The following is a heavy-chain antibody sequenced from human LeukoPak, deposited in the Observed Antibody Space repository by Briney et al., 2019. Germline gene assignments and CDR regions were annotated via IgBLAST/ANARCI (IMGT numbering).Heavy chain of an antibody. J-gene: IGHJ2*01. CDR3: AGGQGWHFDL. CDR2: IRQDGSDE. D-gene: IGHD2-15*01. V-gene: IGHV3-7*01. Sequence: GGSLRLSCAASGISLSSLWMSWYRQAPGKGLEWVADIRQDGSDEHYVASVKGRFTISRDSTSLFLQMNSLRAEDTAVYYCAGGQGWHFDLWGRGTLITVSS. CDR1: GISLSSLW.